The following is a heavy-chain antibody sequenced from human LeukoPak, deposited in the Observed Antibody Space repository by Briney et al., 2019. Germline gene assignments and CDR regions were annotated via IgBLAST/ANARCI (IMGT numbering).Heavy chain of an antibody. D-gene: IGHD6-13*01. CDR3: AKELTNSPAAVRHY. V-gene: IGHV3-48*01. J-gene: IGHJ4*02. Sequence: SGGSLRLSCAASGFTFSSYSMNWVRQAPGKGLEWVSYISSSSSTIYYADSVKGRFTISRDNAKNSLYLQMNSLRAEDTAVYYCAKELTNSPAAVRHYWGQGTLVTVSS. CDR2: ISSSSSTI. CDR1: GFTFSSYS.